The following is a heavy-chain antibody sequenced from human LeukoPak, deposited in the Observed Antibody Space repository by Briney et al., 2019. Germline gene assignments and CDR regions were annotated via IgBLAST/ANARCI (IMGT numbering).Heavy chain of an antibody. Sequence: GGSLRLSCAASGFTFSSYAMSWVRQVPGKGLEWVSGINWNGGSTGYADSVKGRFTISRDNAKNSLYLQMHSLRAEDTALYWCARDLMVRGVIRSPFDIWGQGTMVTVS. CDR1: GFTFSSYA. J-gene: IGHJ3*02. D-gene: IGHD3-10*01. CDR3: ARDLMVRGVIRSPFDI. CDR2: INWNGGST. V-gene: IGHV3-20*04.